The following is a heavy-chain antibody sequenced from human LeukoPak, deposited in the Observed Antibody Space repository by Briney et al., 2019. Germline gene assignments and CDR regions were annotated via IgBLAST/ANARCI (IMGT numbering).Heavy chain of an antibody. V-gene: IGHV3-7*01. Sequence: PGGSLRLSCAAPGFTFSSYWMSWVRQAPGKGLEWVANIKQDGSEKYYVDSVKGRFTVSRDNAKNSLYLQMNSLRAEDTAVYYCARVVGTTFFDYWGQGTLVTVSS. J-gene: IGHJ4*02. CDR2: IKQDGSEK. D-gene: IGHD1-7*01. CDR3: ARVVGTTFFDY. CDR1: GFTFSSYW.